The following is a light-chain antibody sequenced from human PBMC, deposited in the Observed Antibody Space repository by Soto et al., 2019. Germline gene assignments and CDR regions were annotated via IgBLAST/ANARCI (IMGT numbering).Light chain of an antibody. CDR1: SSDVGNYNL. J-gene: IGLJ3*02. V-gene: IGLV2-23*02. CDR2: EVS. Sequence: QSALTQPASVSGSPGQSITISCTGTSSDVGNYNLVSWYQHHPGKAPKLMIYEVSKWPSGVSNRFSGSKSGNTASLTIAGLRAEDEADYYCGSYAGRSTFVFGGGTKLPVL. CDR3: GSYAGRSTFV.